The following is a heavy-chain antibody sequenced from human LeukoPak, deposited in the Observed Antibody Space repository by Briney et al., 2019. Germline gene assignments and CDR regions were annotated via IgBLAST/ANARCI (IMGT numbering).Heavy chain of an antibody. CDR1: GGPHRGYY. V-gene: IGHV4-34*01. Sequence: SETLSLTCAVCGGPHRGYYWSWIRQPPAKGLEWIGEINHSGSTNYNPSLKSRVTISVDTSKNQFSLKLSSVTAADTAVYYCARHLRYYVSSALGYWGQGTLVTVSS. CDR3: ARHLRYYVSSALGY. CDR2: INHSGST. D-gene: IGHD3-22*01. J-gene: IGHJ4*02.